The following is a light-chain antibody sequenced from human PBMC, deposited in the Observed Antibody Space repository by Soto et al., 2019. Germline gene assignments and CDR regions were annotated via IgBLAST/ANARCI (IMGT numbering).Light chain of an antibody. V-gene: IGLV1-44*01. Sequence: QSVLTQPPSASGTPGQRVTISCSGSCSNVGSNTVNWYQRLAGTAPKLLIYSNEQRPSGVPDRFSGSKSGTSASLAISGLQSDDEAVYYCAAWDDGLTGVIFGGGTKLTVL. CDR3: AAWDDGLTGVI. CDR2: SNE. J-gene: IGLJ2*01. CDR1: CSNVGSNT.